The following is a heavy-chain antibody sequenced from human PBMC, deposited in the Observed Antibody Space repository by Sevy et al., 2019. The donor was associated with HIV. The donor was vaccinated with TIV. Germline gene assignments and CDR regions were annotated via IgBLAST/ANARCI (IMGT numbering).Heavy chain of an antibody. CDR3: GKDLGDPVAFDI. CDR1: GFTFSIYA. Sequence: GGSLRLSCTASGFTFSIYAMNWVRQAPGKGLERASGEAGSGGRTYHGDSVKRRFTISRDDSKSTLYWQMDSLRAEDTAVDYCGKDLGDPVAFDIWGQGTMVTVSS. CDR2: EAGSGGRT. J-gene: IGHJ3*02. V-gene: IGHV3-23*01. D-gene: IGHD2-21*02.